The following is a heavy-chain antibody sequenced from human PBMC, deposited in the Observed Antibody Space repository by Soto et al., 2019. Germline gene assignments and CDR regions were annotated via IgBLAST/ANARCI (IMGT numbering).Heavy chain of an antibody. V-gene: IGHV4-34*01. J-gene: IGHJ3*02. CDR3: CPDAFDI. CDR1: GGSFSGYY. Sequence: QVQLQQWGAGLLKPSETLSLTCAVYGGSFSGYYWSWIRQPPGKGLEWIGEINHSGSTNYNPSLKXRXXISVDTSKNQFSLKLSSVTAADTAVYYCCPDAFDIWGQGTMVTVSS. CDR2: INHSGST.